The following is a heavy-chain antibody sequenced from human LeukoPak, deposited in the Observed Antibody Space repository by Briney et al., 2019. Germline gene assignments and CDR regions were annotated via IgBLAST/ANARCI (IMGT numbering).Heavy chain of an antibody. Sequence: SETLSLTCTVSGGSLSSGDYYWSWIRQPPGKGLEWIGYIYYSGSTYYNPSLKSRVTISVDTSKNQFSLKLSSVTAADTAVYYCARSFLWFGELLEYWGQGTLVTVSS. CDR1: GGSLSSGDYY. V-gene: IGHV4-30-4*01. CDR3: ARSFLWFGELLEY. D-gene: IGHD3-10*01. J-gene: IGHJ4*02. CDR2: IYYSGST.